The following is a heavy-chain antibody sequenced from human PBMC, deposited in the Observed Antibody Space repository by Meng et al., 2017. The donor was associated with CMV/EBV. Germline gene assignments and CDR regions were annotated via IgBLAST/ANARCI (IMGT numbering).Heavy chain of an antibody. V-gene: IGHV3/OR16-10*01. Sequence: LRLSCAGSGFTFSNYAMHWVQQAPGKGLEWVSAIGDGGSTYYADSVKGRFTISRDNAKNSLYLQMNSLRAEDTDVYYCARGSETTSIWGQGTMVTVSS. CDR1: GFTFSNYA. CDR2: IGDGGST. J-gene: IGHJ3*02. D-gene: IGHD4-17*01. CDR3: ARGSETTSI.